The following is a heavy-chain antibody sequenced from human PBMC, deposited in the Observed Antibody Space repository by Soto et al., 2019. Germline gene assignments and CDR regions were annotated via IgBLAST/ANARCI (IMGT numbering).Heavy chain of an antibody. CDR3: ARHNRVVVAVTHYYYMDV. CDR2: IYYSGST. D-gene: IGHD2-15*01. V-gene: IGHV4-39*01. J-gene: IGHJ6*03. Sequence: SETLSLTCTVSGGSISSSSYYWGWIRQPPGKGLEWIGSIYYSGSTYYNPSLKSRVTISVDTSKNQFSLKLSSVTAADTAVYYCARHNRVVVAVTHYYYMDVWGKGTTVTVSS. CDR1: GGSISSSSYY.